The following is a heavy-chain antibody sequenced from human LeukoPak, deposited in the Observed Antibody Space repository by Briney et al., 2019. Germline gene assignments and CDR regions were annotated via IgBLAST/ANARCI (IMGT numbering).Heavy chain of an antibody. CDR1: GYTFTGYY. CDR3: ARGLPDYDFWSGYYPGWGAFDI. Sequence: VASVKVSCKASGYTFTGYYMHWVRQAPGQELEWMGWINPNSGGTNYAQKFQGWVTMTRDTSISTAYMELSRLRSDDTAVYYCARGLPDYDFWSGYYPGWGAFDIWGQGTMVTVSS. CDR2: INPNSGGT. D-gene: IGHD3-3*01. J-gene: IGHJ3*02. V-gene: IGHV1-2*04.